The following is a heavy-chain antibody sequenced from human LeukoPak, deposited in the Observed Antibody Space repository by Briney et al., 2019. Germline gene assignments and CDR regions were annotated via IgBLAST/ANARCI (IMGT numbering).Heavy chain of an antibody. D-gene: IGHD2-2*01. CDR3: AKDICTPTNCLFHFDS. V-gene: IGHV3-23*01. CDR1: GFTFSIYS. Sequence: GESLRLSCTASGFTFSIYSMSWVRQAPGEGLEWVSGITVSGSHTYYADSVKGRFTISRDDSKNTLYLQMNNLRAEDTALYYCAKDICTPTNCLFHFDSWGQGTLVTVSS. J-gene: IGHJ4*02. CDR2: ITVSGSHT.